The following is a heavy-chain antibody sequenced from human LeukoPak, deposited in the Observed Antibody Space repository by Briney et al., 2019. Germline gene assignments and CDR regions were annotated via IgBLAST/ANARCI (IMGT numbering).Heavy chain of an antibody. CDR1: GGTFSSYA. J-gene: IGHJ4*02. CDR3: ARVDCSGGSCHIDY. V-gene: IGHV1-69*04. D-gene: IGHD2-15*01. Sequence: SVKVSCKASGGTFSSYAISWVRQARGQGLEWMGRIIPILGIANYAQKFQGRVTITADKSTSTAYMELSSLRSEDTAVYYCARVDCSGGSCHIDYWGQGTLVTVSS. CDR2: IIPILGIA.